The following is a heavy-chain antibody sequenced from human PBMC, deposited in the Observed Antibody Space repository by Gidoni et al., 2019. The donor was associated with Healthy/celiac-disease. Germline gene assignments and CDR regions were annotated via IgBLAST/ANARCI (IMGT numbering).Heavy chain of an antibody. D-gene: IGHD4-17*01. V-gene: IGHV4-34*01. J-gene: IGHJ4*02. CDR2: INHSGST. Sequence: QVQLQQWGAGLLKPSETLSLTCAVYGGSFSGYYWSWIRQPPGKGLEWIGEINHSGSTNYNPSLKSRVTISVDTSKNQFSLKLSSVTAADTAVYYCARFDYGDAPLFDYWGQGTLVTVSS. CDR1: GGSFSGYY. CDR3: ARFDYGDAPLFDY.